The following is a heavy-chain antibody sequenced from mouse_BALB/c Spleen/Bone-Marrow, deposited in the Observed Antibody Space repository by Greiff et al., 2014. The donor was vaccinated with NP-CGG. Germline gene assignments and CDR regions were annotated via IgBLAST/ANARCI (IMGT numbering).Heavy chain of an antibody. Sequence: LVKTGASVKISCKASGYSFTGYYMHWVKQSHGKSLEWIGYISCYNGATSYNQKFKGKAKFTVDTSSSTAYMQFNSLTSEDSAVYYCERSGGAYGYDGGYYFDYWGQGTTLTVSS. V-gene: IGHV1S34*01. CDR2: ISCYNGAT. CDR3: ERSGGAYGYDGGYYFDY. CDR1: GYSFTGYY. J-gene: IGHJ2*01. D-gene: IGHD2-2*01.